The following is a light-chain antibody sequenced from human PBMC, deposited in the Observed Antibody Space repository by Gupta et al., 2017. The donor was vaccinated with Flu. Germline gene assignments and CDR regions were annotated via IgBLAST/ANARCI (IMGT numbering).Light chain of an antibody. V-gene: IGLV1-44*01. CDR2: NN. Sequence: NNQRASGVPHRFSGSKSDTTASLAISGLPSADEADYYCASWDDSLNGGLVGGGTKLTVL. CDR3: ASWDDSLNGGL. J-gene: IGLJ2*01.